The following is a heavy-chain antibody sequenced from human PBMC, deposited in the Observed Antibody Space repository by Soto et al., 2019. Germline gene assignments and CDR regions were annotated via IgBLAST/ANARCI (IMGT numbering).Heavy chain of an antibody. CDR1: GYSFNSVHF. D-gene: IGHD2-2*01. Sequence: PSETLSLTCVVSGYSFNSVHFWGWIRQPPGKGLQWIGSLSQNGGTYRNPSLRSRVTLSVDTSKNQFSLKLTSVTAADAAVYYCAAEQLPAARFYGMDVWGQGSTVTVSS. CDR2: LSQNGGT. CDR3: AAEQLPAARFYGMDV. V-gene: IGHV4-38-2*01. J-gene: IGHJ6*02.